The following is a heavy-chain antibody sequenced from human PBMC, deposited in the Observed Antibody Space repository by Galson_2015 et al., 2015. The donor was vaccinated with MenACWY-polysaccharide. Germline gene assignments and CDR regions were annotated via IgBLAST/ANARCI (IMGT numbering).Heavy chain of an antibody. CDR3: ARAGIRDVVPTARFSPAPDY. CDR1: GFTFNNFA. Sequence: SLRLSCAASGFTFNNFAMSWVRQAPGEGLEWVSAISGNGDNTYYADSVRGRFTISRDTSRYTLYLQMRSRRADDTALYYCARAGIRDVVPTARFSPAPDYWGQGTLVTVSS. D-gene: IGHD3-3*01. CDR2: ISGNGDNT. J-gene: IGHJ4*02. V-gene: IGHV3-23*01.